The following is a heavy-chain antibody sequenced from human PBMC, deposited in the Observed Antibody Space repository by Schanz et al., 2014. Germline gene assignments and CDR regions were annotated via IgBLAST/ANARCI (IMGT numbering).Heavy chain of an antibody. CDR3: SSASGYSDYGTYFDV. CDR2: MSSSSSYI. V-gene: IGHV3-21*01. CDR1: GFAFSSYS. J-gene: IGHJ4*02. Sequence: EVQLVESGGGLVKPGGSLRLSCAASGFAFSSYSMTWVRQAPGKGLEWVSSMSSSSSYIYSAYAVKGRCTISRDNSRNTLYLQMNSLRTEDTAVYYCSSASGYSDYGTYFDVWGQGTLVTVSA. D-gene: IGHD5-12*01.